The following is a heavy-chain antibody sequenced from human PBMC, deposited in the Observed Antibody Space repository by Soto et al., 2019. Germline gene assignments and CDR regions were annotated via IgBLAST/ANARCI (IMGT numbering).Heavy chain of an antibody. Sequence: LGWSLRLSCASSVFTFISYGMHWVRQAPGKGLEWVAVIWYDGSNKYYADSVKGRFTISRDNSKNTLYLQMNSLRAEDTAVYYCARGGKTRVTSGYYYYYGMDVWGQGTTVTVSS. CDR3: ARGGKTRVTSGYYYYYGMDV. V-gene: IGHV3-33*01. CDR1: VFTFISYG. CDR2: IWYDGSNK. J-gene: IGHJ6*02. D-gene: IGHD4-17*01.